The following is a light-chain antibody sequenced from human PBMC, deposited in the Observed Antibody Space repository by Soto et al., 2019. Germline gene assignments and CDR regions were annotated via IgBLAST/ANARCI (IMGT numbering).Light chain of an antibody. CDR1: QSLDNW. CDR3: HQAKSFPYT. V-gene: IGKV1-12*01. J-gene: IGKJ2*01. Sequence: DIQMTQSPSSVSASVGDTVTISCRASQSLDNWLAWYQQKPGNAPRLLIYAAYTLENGVPSRFSGSGSGSDFTLTISSLQPEDFATYYCHQAKSFPYTFGQGTKVEI. CDR2: AAY.